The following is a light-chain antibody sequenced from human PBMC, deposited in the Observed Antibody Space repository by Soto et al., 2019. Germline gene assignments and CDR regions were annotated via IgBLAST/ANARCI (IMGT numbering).Light chain of an antibody. CDR3: ATWDNSLNIGV. V-gene: IGLV1-51*02. J-gene: IGLJ7*01. Sequence: QSVLTQPPSMSAAPGQKVTISCSGRSSNIGMNYVSWYQHLPGTAPNLLIYENNKRPSGIPDRFSGSKSGTSATLDITGLQTGDEADYYCATWDNSLNIGVFGGGTQLTVL. CDR1: SSNIGMNY. CDR2: ENN.